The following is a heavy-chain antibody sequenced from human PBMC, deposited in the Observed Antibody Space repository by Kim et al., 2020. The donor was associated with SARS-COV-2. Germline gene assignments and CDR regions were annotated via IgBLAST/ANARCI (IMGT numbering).Heavy chain of an antibody. J-gene: IGHJ4*02. Sequence: SETLSLTCTVSGGSISSGDYYWNWIRQPPGKGLEWIGYIDYSGRTYYNPSLKSRVTISVDTSKNQCSLKLTSVTAADTAVYFCARNPLGWSYPFFDYWGQGTLVTVSS. V-gene: IGHV4-30-4*01. D-gene: IGHD2-21*01. CDR3: ARNPLGWSYPFFDY. CDR1: GGSISSGDYY. CDR2: IDYSGRT.